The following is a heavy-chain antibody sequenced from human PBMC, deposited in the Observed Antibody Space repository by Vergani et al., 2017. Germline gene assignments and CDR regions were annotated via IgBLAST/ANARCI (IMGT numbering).Heavy chain of an antibody. CDR2: ISGSGGST. J-gene: IGHJ3*02. CDR3: AKAYSGSYPGDAFDI. D-gene: IGHD1-26*01. V-gene: IGHV3-23*01. CDR1: GFTFSSYD. Sequence: EVQLLESGGGLVQPGGSLRLSCAASGFTFSSYDMSWVRQAPGKGLEWVSAISGSGGSTYYADSVKGRLTISRDNSKNTLYLQMNSLRAEDTAIYYCAKAYSGSYPGDAFDIWGQGTMVTVSS.